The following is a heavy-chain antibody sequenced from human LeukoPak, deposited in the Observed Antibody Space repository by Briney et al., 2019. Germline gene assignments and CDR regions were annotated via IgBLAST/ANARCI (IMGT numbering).Heavy chain of an antibody. D-gene: IGHD1-26*01. J-gene: IGHJ5*02. CDR2: INPNSGGT. V-gene: IGHV1-2*02. CDR1: GYTFTGYY. CDR3: ATLVGATGHWFDP. Sequence: GASVKVSCEASGYTFTGYYMHWVRQAPGQGLEWMGWINPNSGGTNYAQKFQGRVTMTRDTSISTAYMELSSLRSEDTAVYYCATLVGATGHWFDPWGQGTLVTVSS.